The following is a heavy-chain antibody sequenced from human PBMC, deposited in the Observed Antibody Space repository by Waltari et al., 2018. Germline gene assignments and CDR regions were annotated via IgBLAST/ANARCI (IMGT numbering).Heavy chain of an antibody. D-gene: IGHD2-15*01. J-gene: IGHJ4*02. Sequence: QVQLVQSGAEVKKPGASVKVSCKASGYTFTSYDINWVRQATGQGLEWMGWMNPNSGNTGYAQKFQGRVTMTRNTSISTAYMELSSLRSEDTAVYYCARSQDIVVVVASPKYYFDYWGQGTLVTVSS. CDR2: MNPNSGNT. V-gene: IGHV1-8*01. CDR3: ARSQDIVVVVASPKYYFDY. CDR1: GYTFTSYD.